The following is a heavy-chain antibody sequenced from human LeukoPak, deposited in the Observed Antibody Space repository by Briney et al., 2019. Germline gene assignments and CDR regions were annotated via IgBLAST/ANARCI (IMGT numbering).Heavy chain of an antibody. CDR3: ARDSGSYVGGYYFDY. J-gene: IGHJ4*02. CDR1: GGSISSYY. Sequence: PSETLSLTCTVSGGSISSYYWSWIRQPPGKGLEWIGYIYYSGSTNYNPSLKSRVTISVDTSKNQFSLKLSSVTAADTAVYYCARDSGSYVGGYYFDYWGQGTLVTVSS. D-gene: IGHD1-26*01. V-gene: IGHV4-59*01. CDR2: IYYSGST.